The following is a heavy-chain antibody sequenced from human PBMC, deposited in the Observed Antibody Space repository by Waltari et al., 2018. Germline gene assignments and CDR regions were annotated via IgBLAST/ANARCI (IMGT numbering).Heavy chain of an antibody. D-gene: IGHD6-19*01. CDR1: GFTFSSYR. CDR2: IWYDGSNK. CDR3: ARSIAVAGHDWYFDL. J-gene: IGHJ2*01. Sequence: QVQLVESGGGVFQPGRSLRLSCAASGFTFSSYRLHWVRPAPGKGLEWGAVIWYDGSNKYYADSVKGRFTISRDNSKNTLYLQMNSLRAEDTAVYYCARSIAVAGHDWYFDLWGRGTLVTVSS. V-gene: IGHV3-33*01.